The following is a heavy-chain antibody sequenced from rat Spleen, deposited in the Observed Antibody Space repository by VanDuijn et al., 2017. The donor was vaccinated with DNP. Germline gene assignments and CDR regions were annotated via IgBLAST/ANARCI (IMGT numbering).Heavy chain of an antibody. CDR2: ILYDGSNT. CDR1: RLTFSNYD. J-gene: IGHJ2*01. V-gene: IGHV5-7*01. CDR3: ATQTLNSY. Sequence: EVQLVESGGGLVQPGRSLNLSCAASRLTFSNYDMAWVRQAPKKGLEWVATILYDGSNTYSGDSVKGRFTISRDNAKSTLYLQMDSLRSEDTATYYCATQTLNSYWGQGVMVTVSS. D-gene: IGHD1-11*01.